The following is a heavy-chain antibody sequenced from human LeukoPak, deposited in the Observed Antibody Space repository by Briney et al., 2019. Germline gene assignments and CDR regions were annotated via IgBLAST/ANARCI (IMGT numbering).Heavy chain of an antibody. V-gene: IGHV1-18*01. D-gene: IGHD6-6*01. CDR2: ISAYNGNT. CDR3: ARFTGFSSPNSNYYYYYMDV. Sequence: ASVKVSCKASGYTFTSYGISWVRQAPGQGLEWMGWISAYNGNTNYAQKLQGRVTMTTDTSTSTAYMELRSLRSDDTAVYYCARFTGFSSPNSNYYYYYMDVWGKGTTVTVSS. CDR1: GYTFTSYG. J-gene: IGHJ6*03.